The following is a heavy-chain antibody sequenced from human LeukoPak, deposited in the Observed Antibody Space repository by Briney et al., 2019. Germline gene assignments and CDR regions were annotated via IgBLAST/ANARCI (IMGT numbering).Heavy chain of an antibody. J-gene: IGHJ6*02. Sequence: PSETLSLTCAVYGGSFSGYYWSLIRQPPGKGLEWIGEINHSGSTNYNPSLKSRATISVDTSKNQFSLKLSSVTAADTAVYYCARAIRGGYDWLYYYYYGMDVWGQGTTVTVSS. CDR3: ARAIRGGYDWLYYYYYGMDV. CDR2: INHSGST. CDR1: GGSFSGYY. D-gene: IGHD5-12*01. V-gene: IGHV4-34*01.